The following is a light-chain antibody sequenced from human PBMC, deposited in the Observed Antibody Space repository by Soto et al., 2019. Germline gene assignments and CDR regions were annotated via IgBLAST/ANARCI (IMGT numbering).Light chain of an antibody. CDR1: QSVSSN. Sequence: EIVMTQSPATLSVSPGERATLSCRASQSVSSNLAWYQQKPGQAPRLLIYGASTRPTGIPARFSGSGSGTEFTLTISSLQSEDFAVYYCQQYNKWHPWTFGQGTKVEIK. J-gene: IGKJ1*01. V-gene: IGKV3-15*01. CDR3: QQYNKWHPWT. CDR2: GAS.